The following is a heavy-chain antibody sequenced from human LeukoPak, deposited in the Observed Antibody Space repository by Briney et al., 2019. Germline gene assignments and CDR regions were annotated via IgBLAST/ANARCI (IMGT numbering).Heavy chain of an antibody. D-gene: IGHD3-16*02. CDR1: GFSLSTRGRG. CDR3: ARMVISSYYFDY. V-gene: IGHV2-70*04. Sequence: SGPTLVNPTQTLTLTCTFSGFSLSTRGRGVSWIRQPPGKALEWLARIDWDDDKFYSTSLKTRLTISKDTSKNQVVLTMTNMDPVDTATYYCARMVISSYYFDYWGQGTLVTVSS. J-gene: IGHJ4*02. CDR2: IDWDDDK.